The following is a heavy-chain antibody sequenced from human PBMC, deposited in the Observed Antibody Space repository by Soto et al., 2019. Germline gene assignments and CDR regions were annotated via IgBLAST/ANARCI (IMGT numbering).Heavy chain of an antibody. D-gene: IGHD5-18*01. V-gene: IGHV3-33*01. CDR1: GFTFSSYG. J-gene: IGHJ6*02. Sequence: PGGSLRLSCAASGFTFSSYGMHWVRQAPGKGLEWVAVIWYDGSNKHYTDSVKGRFTISRDNSKSTLYLQMNSLRAEDTAVYYCARDHHTAMVQDVWGQGTTVTVSS. CDR2: IWYDGSNK. CDR3: ARDHHTAMVQDV.